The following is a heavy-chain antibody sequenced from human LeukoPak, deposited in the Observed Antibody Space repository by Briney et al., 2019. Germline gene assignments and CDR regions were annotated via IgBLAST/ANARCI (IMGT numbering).Heavy chain of an antibody. Sequence: SETLSLTCTVSGGSISGNYWSWIRQPPGKGLEWIGYAYSSGHTNYNSSLKSRVTMSLDTSKSQFSLRLSSVTAAGTAVYFCARHPFATPFDYWGPGTLVTVSS. D-gene: IGHD2-15*01. J-gene: IGHJ4*02. CDR1: GGSISGNY. CDR2: AYSSGHT. V-gene: IGHV4-59*08. CDR3: ARHPFATPFDY.